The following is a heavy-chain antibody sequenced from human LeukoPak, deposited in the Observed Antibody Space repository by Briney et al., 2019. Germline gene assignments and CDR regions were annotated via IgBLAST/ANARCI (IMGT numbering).Heavy chain of an antibody. V-gene: IGHV4-34*01. D-gene: IGHD5-12*01. Sequence: SETLSLTCAVYGGSFSGYYWSWIRKPPGKGLEWIGEINHSGSTNYNPSLKSRVTISVDTSKNQFSLKLSSVTAADTAVYYCARDIVLPLGWFDPWGQGTLVTVSS. J-gene: IGHJ5*02. CDR1: GGSFSGYY. CDR2: INHSGST. CDR3: ARDIVLPLGWFDP.